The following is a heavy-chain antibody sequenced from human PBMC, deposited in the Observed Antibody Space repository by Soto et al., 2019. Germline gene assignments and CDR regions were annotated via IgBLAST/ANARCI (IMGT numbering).Heavy chain of an antibody. V-gene: IGHV3-30*18. CDR2: ISYDGILK. CDR3: AKDFKVSGGHYGSLNYYYGMDV. D-gene: IGHD3-10*01. Sequence: GGSLRLSCAASGCTFSDFGMHWVRQAPGKGLEWVAIISYDGILKYYADSVKGRFTISRDTSKGAVYLQMNSLTPEDTAVYYCAKDFKVSGGHYGSLNYYYGMDVWGQGTTVTVSS. CDR1: GCTFSDFG. J-gene: IGHJ6*02.